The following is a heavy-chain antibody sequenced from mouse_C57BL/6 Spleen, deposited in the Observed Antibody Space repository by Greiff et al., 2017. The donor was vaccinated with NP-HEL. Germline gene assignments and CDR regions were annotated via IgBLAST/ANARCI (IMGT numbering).Heavy chain of an antibody. CDR2: IHPNSGST. J-gene: IGHJ2*01. V-gene: IGHV1-64*01. CDR3: ARWGTTVVAKDY. CDR1: GYTFTSYW. Sequence: QVQLQQSGAELVKPGASVKLSCKASGYTFTSYWMHWVKQRPGQGLEWIGMIHPNSGSTNYNEKFKSKATLTVDKSSSTAYMQLSSLTSEDSAVYYCARWGTTVVAKDYWGQGTTLTVSS. D-gene: IGHD1-1*01.